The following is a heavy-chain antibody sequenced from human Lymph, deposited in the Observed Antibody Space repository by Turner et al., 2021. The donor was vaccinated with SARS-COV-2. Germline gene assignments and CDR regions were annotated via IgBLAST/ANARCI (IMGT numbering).Heavy chain of an antibody. CDR3: EICRWHRGPIDY. D-gene: IGHD2-2*01. CDR2: ISYSGSS. Sequence: QPQLQESVPGLVKPSETRSRTCTVAGGSISSSSYYWGWLRQHPVKGLEWIGSISYSGSSDYNPTRKSRITISVDTSKVHFSLKLSSVAAADTSLYYCEICRWHRGPIDYWGQGTLVTVSS. J-gene: IGHJ4*02. V-gene: IGHV4-39*02. CDR1: GGSISSSSYY.